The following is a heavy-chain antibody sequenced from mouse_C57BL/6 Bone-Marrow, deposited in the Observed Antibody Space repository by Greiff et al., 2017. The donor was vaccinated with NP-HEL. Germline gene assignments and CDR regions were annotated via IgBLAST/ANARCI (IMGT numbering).Heavy chain of an antibody. CDR1: GYTFTDYY. V-gene: IGHV1-76*01. Sequence: QVQLQQSGAELVRPGASVKLSCKASGYTFTDYYINWVKQRPGQGLEWIARIYPGSGNTYYNEKFKGKATLTADKSSSTAYMQLSSLTSEDSAVYFCARWKVTTVNRDYAMDYWGQGTSVTDSS. J-gene: IGHJ4*01. D-gene: IGHD1-1*01. CDR2: IYPGSGNT. CDR3: ARWKVTTVNRDYAMDY.